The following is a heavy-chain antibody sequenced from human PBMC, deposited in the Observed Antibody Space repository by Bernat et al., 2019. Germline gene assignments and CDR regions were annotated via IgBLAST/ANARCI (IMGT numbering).Heavy chain of an antibody. CDR1: GGSISSSSYY. D-gene: IGHD2-15*01. J-gene: IGHJ3*02. CDR2: IYYSGST. Sequence: QLQLQESGPGLVKPSETLSLTCTVSGGSISSSSYYWSWIRQQPGKGLEWIGYIYYSGSTYYNPSLKSRVTISVDTSKNQFSLKLSSVTAADTAVYYCARGRRYCSGGSCYSNAFDIWGQGTMVTVSS. V-gene: IGHV4-31*03. CDR3: ARGRRYCSGGSCYSNAFDI.